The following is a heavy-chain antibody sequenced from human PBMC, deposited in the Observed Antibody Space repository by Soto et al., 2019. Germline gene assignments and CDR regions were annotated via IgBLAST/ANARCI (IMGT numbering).Heavy chain of an antibody. CDR2: IWYDGSNK. J-gene: IGHJ3*02. D-gene: IGHD3-10*01. CDR3: VVSGQEAFDI. V-gene: IGHV3-33*01. CDR1: GFTFSSYG. Sequence: QVQLVESGGGVVQPGRSLRLSCAASGFTFSSYGMHWVRQAPGKGLEWVAVIWYDGSNKYYADSVKGRFTISRDNSKNTLYLQMNSLRAEDTAVYYCVVSGQEAFDIWGQGTMVTVSS.